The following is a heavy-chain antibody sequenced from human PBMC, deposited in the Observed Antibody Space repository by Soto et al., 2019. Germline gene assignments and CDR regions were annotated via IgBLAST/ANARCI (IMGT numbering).Heavy chain of an antibody. D-gene: IGHD2-15*01. J-gene: IGHJ4*02. V-gene: IGHV3-74*01. CDR2: INSDGSST. CDR3: VRTSLVVAAATREDY. Sequence: GGSLRLSCAASGFTFSSYWMHWVRQAPGKGLVWVSRINSDGSSTSYAGSVKGRFTISRDNAKNTLYLQMNSLRAEDMAVYYCVRTSLVVAAATREDYWGQGTLVTVSS. CDR1: GFTFSSYW.